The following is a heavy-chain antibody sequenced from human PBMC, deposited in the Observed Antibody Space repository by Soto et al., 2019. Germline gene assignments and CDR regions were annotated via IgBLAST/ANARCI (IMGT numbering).Heavy chain of an antibody. CDR3: ARSAGELSFDY. D-gene: IGHD3-16*02. V-gene: IGHV4-59*01. CDR1: GGSISIYY. Sequence: TLSLTCTVSGGSISIYYWSWIRQPPGKGLEWIGYIYYSGSTNYNPSLKSRVTISVDTSKNQFSLKLSSVTAADTAVYYCARSAGELSFDYWGQGTLVTVSS. J-gene: IGHJ4*02. CDR2: IYYSGST.